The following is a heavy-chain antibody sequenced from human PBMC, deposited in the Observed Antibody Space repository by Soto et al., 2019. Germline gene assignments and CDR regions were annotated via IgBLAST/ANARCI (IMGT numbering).Heavy chain of an antibody. CDR1: GFTFSSYA. J-gene: IGHJ4*02. Sequence: EVQLLESGGGLVQPGGSLRLSCAASGFTFSSYAMRWVRQAPGKGLEWVSAISGSGGSTYYADSVKGRFTISRDNSKNTLYLQMNSLRAEDTAVYYCAKDPKGDYVFDYWGQGTLVTVSS. V-gene: IGHV3-23*01. CDR3: AKDPKGDYVFDY. CDR2: ISGSGGST. D-gene: IGHD4-17*01.